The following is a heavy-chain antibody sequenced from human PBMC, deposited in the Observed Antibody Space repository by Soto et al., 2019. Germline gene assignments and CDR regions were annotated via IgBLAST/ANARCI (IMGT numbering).Heavy chain of an antibody. D-gene: IGHD5-18*01. V-gene: IGHV4-39*02. CDR1: CGFIKSDTHY. J-gene: IGHJ4*02. Sequence: PSETLSLTGTVSCGFIKSDTHYWGWIRQSPGRGLEWIVSIFYTVSTYYNPSLRSRVSMSVDTSKNLFSLSLMSVTAADTGLYFCTRLDTGPNNRGTAFDSWGQGTQVTVSS. CDR3: TRLDTGPNNRGTAFDS. CDR2: IFYTVST.